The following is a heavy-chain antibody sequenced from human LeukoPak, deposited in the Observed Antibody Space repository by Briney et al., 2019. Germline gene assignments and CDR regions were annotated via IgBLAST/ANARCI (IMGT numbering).Heavy chain of an antibody. D-gene: IGHD3-3*01. Sequence: GASLKISCKGSGYTFSSYWIGWMRPMPGKGLEWMGVIYPGDSDTRYSPSLQGQVTISVDTSIGTAYLQWSSLKASDTAIYYCARQNDFRLDYWGQGTLVTVSS. J-gene: IGHJ4*02. CDR3: ARQNDFRLDY. CDR2: IYPGDSDT. V-gene: IGHV5-51*01. CDR1: GYTFSSYW.